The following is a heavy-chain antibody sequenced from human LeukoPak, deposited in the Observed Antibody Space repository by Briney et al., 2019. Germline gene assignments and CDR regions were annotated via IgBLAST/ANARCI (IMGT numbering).Heavy chain of an antibody. CDR3: ASESYYYDSSGYYAGGRTYGMDV. D-gene: IGHD3-22*01. J-gene: IGHJ6*02. Sequence: ASVKVSCKASGYTFTSYYMHWVRQAPGQGLEWMGGIIPIFGTANYAQKFQGRVTITADESTSTAYMELSSLRSEDTAVYYCASESYYYDSSGYYAGGRTYGMDVWGQGTTVTVSS. CDR2: IIPIFGTA. CDR1: GYTFTSYY. V-gene: IGHV1-69*13.